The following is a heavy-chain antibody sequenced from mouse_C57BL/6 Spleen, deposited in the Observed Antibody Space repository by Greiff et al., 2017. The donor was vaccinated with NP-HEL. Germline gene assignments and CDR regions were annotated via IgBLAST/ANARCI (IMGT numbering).Heavy chain of an antibody. D-gene: IGHD1-1*02. CDR3: VRQRWSYAMDY. CDR2: IRSKSNNYAT. CDR1: GFSFNTYA. V-gene: IGHV10-1*01. Sequence: EVMLVESGGGLVQPKGSLKLSCAASGFSFNTYAMNWVRQAPGKGLEWVARIRSKSNNYATYYADSVKDRFTISRDDSESMLYLQMNNLKTEDTAMYYCVRQRWSYAMDYWGQGTSVTVSS. J-gene: IGHJ4*01.